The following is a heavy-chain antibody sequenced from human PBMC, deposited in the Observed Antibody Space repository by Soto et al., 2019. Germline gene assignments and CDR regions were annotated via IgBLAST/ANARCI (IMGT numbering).Heavy chain of an antibody. CDR1: GDSVSSNSAA. Sequence: SQTLSLTCAISGDSVSSNSAAWNWIRQSPSRGLEWLGRTYYRSKWYNDYAVSVKSRITINPDTSKNQFSLQLNSVTPEDTAVYYCARHRQQLVLYYYYGMDVWGQGTTVTVSS. CDR3: ARHRQQLVLYYYYGMDV. J-gene: IGHJ6*02. V-gene: IGHV6-1*01. D-gene: IGHD6-13*01. CDR2: TYYRSKWYN.